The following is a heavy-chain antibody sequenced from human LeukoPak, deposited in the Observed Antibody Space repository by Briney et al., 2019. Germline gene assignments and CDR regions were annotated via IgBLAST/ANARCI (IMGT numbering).Heavy chain of an antibody. CDR3: ARMWSSGWHPIDY. V-gene: IGHV4-4*02. Sequence: SETLSLTCAVSGGSISSSNWWTWVRQPPGKGLEWIGEIYHSGNTNYNSSLKSRVTMSVDKSNNQFSLKLNSVTAADTAVYYCARMWSSGWHPIDYWGQGTLVTVSS. D-gene: IGHD6-19*01. CDR2: IYHSGNT. J-gene: IGHJ4*02. CDR1: GGSISSSNW.